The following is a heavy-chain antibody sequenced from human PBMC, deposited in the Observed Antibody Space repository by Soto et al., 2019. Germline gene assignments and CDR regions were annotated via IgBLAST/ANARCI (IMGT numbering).Heavy chain of an antibody. CDR2: IYWDDDK. D-gene: IGHD4-17*01. CDR3: AHAWGTTVTKGLGY. J-gene: IGHJ4*02. V-gene: IGHV2-5*02. Sequence: QITLKESGPTLVKPTQTLTLTCTFSGFSLSTSGVGVGWIRQPPGKALEWLALIYWDDDKRYSPSLKSRLTITKDTSKNQVVLTMTNMDPVDTATYYCAHAWGTTVTKGLGYWGQGTLVTVSS. CDR1: GFSLSTSGVG.